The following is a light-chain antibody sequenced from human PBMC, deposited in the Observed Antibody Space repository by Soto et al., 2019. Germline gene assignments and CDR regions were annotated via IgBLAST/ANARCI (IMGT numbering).Light chain of an antibody. CDR2: DAS. Sequence: EIVLTQSPGTLSLSPGERATLSCRASQSVANNYLAWYQQKPGQAPRFLMYDASSRATGIPDRFSGSVSGTDFTLTISRLEPEDCAVYYCEQYGSTPLTFGGGTKVEIK. J-gene: IGKJ4*01. CDR1: QSVANNY. CDR3: EQYGSTPLT. V-gene: IGKV3-20*01.